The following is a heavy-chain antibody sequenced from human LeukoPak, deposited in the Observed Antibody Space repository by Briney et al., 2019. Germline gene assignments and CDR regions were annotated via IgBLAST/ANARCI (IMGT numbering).Heavy chain of an antibody. CDR3: GRRSRSTWNYRRGDY. J-gene: IGHJ4*02. D-gene: IGHD1-7*01. Sequence: SETLSLTCTVSGDSISSDSYYWGWIRQPPGKGLQWIGCIYYSGSTYYKPSLKSRVTISVDTSKNQFPLKLTSVTAADTAVYYCGRRSRSTWNYRRGDYWGQGTLVTVSS. CDR2: IYYSGST. CDR1: GDSISSDSYY. V-gene: IGHV4-39*01.